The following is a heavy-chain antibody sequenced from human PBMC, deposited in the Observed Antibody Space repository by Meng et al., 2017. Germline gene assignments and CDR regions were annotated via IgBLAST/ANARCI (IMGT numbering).Heavy chain of an antibody. Sequence: QLQASGLGLFNLSGTLSLTCTFSGRSISSYYWGWIRQPPGKGLEWIGYIYYSGSTNYNPSLKSRVTISVDTSKNQFSLKLSSVTAADTAVYYCARGYDFWSGQYYFDYWGQGTLVTVSS. J-gene: IGHJ4*02. CDR1: GRSISSYY. CDR2: IYYSGST. CDR3: ARGYDFWSGQYYFDY. D-gene: IGHD3-3*01. V-gene: IGHV4-59*01.